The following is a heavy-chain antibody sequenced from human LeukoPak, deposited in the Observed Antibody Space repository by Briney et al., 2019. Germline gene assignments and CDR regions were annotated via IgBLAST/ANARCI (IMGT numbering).Heavy chain of an antibody. D-gene: IGHD1-26*01. CDR2: ISWNSGTI. J-gene: IGHJ4*02. CDR3: AKDMQGGATSYFDY. Sequence: QSGGSLRLSCAASGFTFDDYAMHWVRQAPGKGLEWVSGISWNSGTIGYADSVKGRFTISRDNAKNSLFLQMNSLRAEDTALYYCAKDMQGGATSYFDYWGQGTLVTVSS. V-gene: IGHV3-9*01. CDR1: GFTFDDYA.